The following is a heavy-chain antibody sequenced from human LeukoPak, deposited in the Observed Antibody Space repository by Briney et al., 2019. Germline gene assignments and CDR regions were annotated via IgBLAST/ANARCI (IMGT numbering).Heavy chain of an antibody. CDR1: GFTFSSYG. CDR2: IRHDGSNK. J-gene: IGHJ3*02. V-gene: IGHV3-30*02. CDR3: AKAIRAPDAFDI. Sequence: GGSLRLSCAAPGFTFSSYGMHWVRQAPGKGLEWVAFIRHDGSNKYYADSVKGRFTISRDNSKNTLYLQMNSLRAEDTAVYYCAKAIRAPDAFDIWGQGTMVTVSS.